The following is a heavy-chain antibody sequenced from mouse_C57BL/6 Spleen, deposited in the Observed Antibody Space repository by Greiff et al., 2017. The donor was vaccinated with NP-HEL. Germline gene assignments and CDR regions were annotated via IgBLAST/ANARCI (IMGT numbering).Heavy chain of an antibody. J-gene: IGHJ3*01. CDR2: INPNNGGT. V-gene: IGHV1-26*01. CDR3: ARGAYYSKRAWFAY. D-gene: IGHD2-5*01. CDR1: GYTFTDYY. Sequence: EVQLQQSGPELVKPGASVKISCKASGYTFTDYYMNWVKQSHGKSLEWIGDINPNNGGTSYNQKFKGKATLTVDKSSSTAYMELRSLTSEDSAVYYWARGAYYSKRAWFAYWGQGTLVTVSA.